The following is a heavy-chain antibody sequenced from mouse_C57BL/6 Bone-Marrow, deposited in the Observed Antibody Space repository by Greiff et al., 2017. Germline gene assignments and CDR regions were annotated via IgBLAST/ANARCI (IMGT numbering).Heavy chain of an antibody. CDR3: ARTLVADYFDY. V-gene: IGHV1-69*01. Sequence: QVQLKQPGAEPVMPGASVKLSCKASGYTFTSYWMHWVKQRPGQGLEWIGEIDPSDSYTNYNQKFKGKSTLTVDKSSSTAYMQLSSLTSEDSAVYYCARTLVADYFDYWGQGTTLTVSS. D-gene: IGHD1-1*01. J-gene: IGHJ2*01. CDR2: IDPSDSYT. CDR1: GYTFTSYW.